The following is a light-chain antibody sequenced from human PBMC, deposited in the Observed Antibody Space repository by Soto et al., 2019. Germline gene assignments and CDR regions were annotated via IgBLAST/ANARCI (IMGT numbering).Light chain of an antibody. Sequence: AVYMTQSPTSLSASGGDTVTITCLSCRGFSTDFGWYRQWLGKAPVLLISGASNLQSGVSSRFSGSGSGTSFTLTIYSLQPEDFATYYCLQDYNYPLTFGQGTKVDI. CDR2: GAS. CDR3: LQDYNYPLT. V-gene: IGKV1-6*02. J-gene: IGKJ1*01. CDR1: RGFSTD.